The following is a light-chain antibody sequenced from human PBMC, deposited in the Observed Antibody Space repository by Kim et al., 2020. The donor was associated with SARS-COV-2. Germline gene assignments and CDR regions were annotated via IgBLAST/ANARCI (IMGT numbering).Light chain of an antibody. CDR2: DSN. CDR1: NDVVGDYND. CDR3: TSYTRSDTWV. Sequence: SITISYTGTNDVVGDYNDAAYYQQPPGKPPKFMIEDSNKRPSGLTSLFSGSKSGNAASLTISGLQAEDEADYYCTSYTRSDTWVFGGGTQLTVL. V-gene: IGLV2-14*03. J-gene: IGLJ3*02.